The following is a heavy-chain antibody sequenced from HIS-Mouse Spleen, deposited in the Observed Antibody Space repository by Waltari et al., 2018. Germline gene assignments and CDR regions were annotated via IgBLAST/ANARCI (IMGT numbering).Heavy chain of an antibody. D-gene: IGHD3-3*01. J-gene: IGHJ3*02. Sequence: QVQLQESGPGLVKPSETLSLTCTVSGGSISSYYWSWIRPPAGKGLEWIGRIYTSGSTSTRETTTHNPDLTRRGTMAVDTAKSQVSRKRSAVTAADTAVYYCARDFHDFWSGYYGGDKKHDAFDIWGQGTMVTVSS. CDR1: GGSISSYY. CDR2: IYTSGSTSTRETT. CDR3: ARDFHDFWSGYYGGDKKHDAFDI. V-gene: IGHV4-4*07.